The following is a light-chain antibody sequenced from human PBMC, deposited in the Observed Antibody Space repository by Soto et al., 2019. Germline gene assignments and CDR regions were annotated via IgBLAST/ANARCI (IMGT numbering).Light chain of an antibody. CDR1: SSNIGSNY. CDR2: RNN. CDR3: AAWDDSRGVV. V-gene: IGLV1-47*01. J-gene: IGLJ2*01. Sequence: QSVLTQPPSASGTPGQRVTISCSGSSSNIGSNYVYWYQQLPGTAPKLLIYRNNQRPSGVPDRFSGSKSGTSASLAISGLRSEDEADYYCAAWDDSRGVVLGGGTKVTVL.